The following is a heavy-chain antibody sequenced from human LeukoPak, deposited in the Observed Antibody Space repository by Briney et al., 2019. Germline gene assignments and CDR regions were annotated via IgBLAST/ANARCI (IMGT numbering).Heavy chain of an antibody. CDR3: AKDIYYCGSGSAFDF. Sequence: GGSLRLSCAASGFTFSSYAMSWVRQAPGKGLEWVAFISYDGANKYYVDSVKGRFTISRDNSKNTLYLQMHSLRAEDTAVYYCAKDIYYCGSGSAFDFWGQGTLVTVSS. J-gene: IGHJ4*02. V-gene: IGHV3-30*18. D-gene: IGHD3-10*01. CDR1: GFTFSSYA. CDR2: ISYDGANK.